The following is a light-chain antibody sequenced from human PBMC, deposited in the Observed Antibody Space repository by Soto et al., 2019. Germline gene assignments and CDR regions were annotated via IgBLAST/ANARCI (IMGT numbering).Light chain of an antibody. CDR3: SSCAGNKHLV. CDR2: EVS. V-gene: IGLV2-8*01. Sequence: QSALTQPPSASGSPGQSVTISCTGTTSDVGGYNFVTWYQQHPGKAPKLMISEVSKRPSGVPDRFSGSKSGNTASLTVSGLQAEDEADYYCSSCAGNKHLVFGGGTKLTVL. CDR1: TSDVGGYNF. J-gene: IGLJ2*01.